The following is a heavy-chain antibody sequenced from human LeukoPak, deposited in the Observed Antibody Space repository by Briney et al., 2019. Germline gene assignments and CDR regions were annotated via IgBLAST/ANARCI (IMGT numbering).Heavy chain of an antibody. Sequence: SETLSLTCTVSGGSISSYYWSWLRQPAGKGLEWIGRIYTRGTTNYNPSLKRRVTMSIDKSKKQFSLKLTSVTAADTAVHYCARGGSGWYQEYYYYYMDVWGKGTTVTVSS. D-gene: IGHD6-19*01. J-gene: IGHJ6*03. CDR3: ARGGSGWYQEYYYYYMDV. V-gene: IGHV4-4*07. CDR1: GGSISSYY. CDR2: IYTRGTT.